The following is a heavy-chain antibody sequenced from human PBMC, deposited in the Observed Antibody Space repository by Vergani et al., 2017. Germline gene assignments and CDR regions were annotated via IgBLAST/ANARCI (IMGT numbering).Heavy chain of an antibody. Sequence: QVQLVQSGAEVKKPGASVKVSCKASGYTFTSYGISWVRQATGQGLEWMGWMNPNSGNTGYAQKFQGRVTMTRNTSISTAYMELSRLRSDDTAVYYCARAIGYCSSTSCYYYYYMDVWGKGTTVTVSS. CDR1: GYTFTSYG. J-gene: IGHJ6*03. D-gene: IGHD2-2*01. CDR3: ARAIGYCSSTSCYYYYYMDV. CDR2: MNPNSGNT. V-gene: IGHV1-8*02.